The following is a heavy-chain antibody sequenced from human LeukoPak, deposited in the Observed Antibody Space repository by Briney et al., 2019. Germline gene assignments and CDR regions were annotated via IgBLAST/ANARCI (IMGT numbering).Heavy chain of an antibody. V-gene: IGHV3-30-3*01. CDR1: GFTFSSYA. CDR3: ARDGYDSSGYYCDY. CDR2: ISYDGSNK. Sequence: QPGGSLRLSCAASGFTFSSYAMHWVRQAPGKGLEWVAVISYDGSNKYYADSVKGRFTISRDNSKNTLYLQMNSLRAEDTAVYYCARDGYDSSGYYCDYWGQGTLVTVSS. J-gene: IGHJ4*02. D-gene: IGHD3-22*01.